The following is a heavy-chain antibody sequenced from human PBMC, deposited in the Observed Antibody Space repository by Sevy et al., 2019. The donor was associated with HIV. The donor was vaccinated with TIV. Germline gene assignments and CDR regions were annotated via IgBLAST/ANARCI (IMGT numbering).Heavy chain of an antibody. Sequence: GGSLRPSCAASGFTFSNAWMSWVRQAPGKGLEWVGRIKSKTDGGTTDYAAPVKGRFTISRDDSKNTLYLQMNSLKTEDTAVYYCTTSDDFWSGYPGLDYWGQGTLVTVS. J-gene: IGHJ4*02. CDR3: TTSDDFWSGYPGLDY. D-gene: IGHD3-3*01. V-gene: IGHV3-15*01. CDR1: GFTFSNAW. CDR2: IKSKTDGGTT.